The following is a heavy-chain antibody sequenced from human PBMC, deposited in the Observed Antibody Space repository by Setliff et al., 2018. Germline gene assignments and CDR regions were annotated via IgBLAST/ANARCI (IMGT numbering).Heavy chain of an antibody. J-gene: IGHJ3*01. D-gene: IGHD2-15*01. Sequence: GGSLRLSCAASGFTVSANDMSWVRQAPGKGLEWVSVIYGDDSGGSTYYADSVKGRFTISRDNSMNTLYLQMHGLRAEDTAVYYCARYCSSGSCYYDAFDVWGQGTMVTVSS. CDR2: IYGDDSGGST. CDR1: GFTVSAND. V-gene: IGHV3-53*01. CDR3: ARYCSSGSCYYDAFDV.